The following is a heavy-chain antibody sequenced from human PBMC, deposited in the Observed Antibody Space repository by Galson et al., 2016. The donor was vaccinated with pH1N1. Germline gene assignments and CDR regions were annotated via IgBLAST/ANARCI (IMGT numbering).Heavy chain of an antibody. V-gene: IGHV1-46*01. CDR2: IDPRGGA. CDR1: GYIFTRYY. Sequence: QSGAEAKKPGSSVKVSCKASGYIFTRYYIHWVRQAPGQGLEWLGVIDPRGGATYAQKFHGRVTMTSDTSTSTVSLELSSLRSDDTAVYYCARDLARQHDSWGQGTLVTVSS. J-gene: IGHJ4*02. CDR3: ARDLARQHDS.